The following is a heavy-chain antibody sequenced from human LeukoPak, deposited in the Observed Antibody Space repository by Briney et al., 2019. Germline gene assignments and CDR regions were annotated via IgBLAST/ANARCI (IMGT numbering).Heavy chain of an antibody. V-gene: IGHV3-53*05. J-gene: IGHJ4*02. CDR3: ARDLGYYDSSDTFDY. CDR2: IYSGGST. D-gene: IGHD3-22*01. Sequence: GGSLRLSCAASGFTVSSNYMSWVRQAPGKGLEWVSVIYSGGSTYYADSVKGRFTISRDNSKNTLYLQMNSLRAEDTAVYYCARDLGYYDSSDTFDYWGQGTLVTVSS. CDR1: GFTVSSNY.